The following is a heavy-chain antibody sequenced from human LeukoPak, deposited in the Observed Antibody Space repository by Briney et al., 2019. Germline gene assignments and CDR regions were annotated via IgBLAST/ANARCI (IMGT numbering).Heavy chain of an antibody. J-gene: IGHJ4*02. Sequence: KPGGSLRLSCAASGFTFSEYYMSWIRQAPGKGLEWVSHISSSGTYTKYADSMKGRFTISRDNVNNSVYLQMNSLRAEDTAVYYCARDFGSGWSYWGQGTLVTVSS. V-gene: IGHV3-11*05. CDR3: ARDFGSGWSY. CDR1: GFTFSEYY. CDR2: ISSSGTYT. D-gene: IGHD6-19*01.